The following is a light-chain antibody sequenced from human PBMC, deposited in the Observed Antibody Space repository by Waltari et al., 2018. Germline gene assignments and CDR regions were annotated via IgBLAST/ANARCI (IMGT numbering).Light chain of an antibody. V-gene: IGLV7-46*01. CDR1: TGAVTSGHY. CDR3: FLSYSGAVI. Sequence: QAVVTQEPSLTVSPGGTVTLTCGSSTGAVTSGHYPYWFQQKPGQAPRTLIYDTSNKHSWTPARCSGSLLGGKAALTPSGAQPEDEANYYCFLSYSGAVIFGGGTKLTVL. CDR2: DTS. J-gene: IGLJ2*01.